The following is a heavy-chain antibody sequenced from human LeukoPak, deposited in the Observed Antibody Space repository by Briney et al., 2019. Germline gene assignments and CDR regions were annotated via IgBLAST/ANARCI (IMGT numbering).Heavy chain of an antibody. CDR1: GYTFINYG. CDR3: ARDSSPIGVTIDF. CDR2: ISTYNGST. V-gene: IGHV1-18*01. J-gene: IGHJ4*02. Sequence: ASVKVSCKTSGYTFINYGITWVRQAPGQGLEWMGSISTYNGSTKYAQNFQGRLTMTTDTSTTPAYMELRSLRSDATAIFYCARDSSPIGVTIDFWGQGTLVTVSS. D-gene: IGHD2-21*02.